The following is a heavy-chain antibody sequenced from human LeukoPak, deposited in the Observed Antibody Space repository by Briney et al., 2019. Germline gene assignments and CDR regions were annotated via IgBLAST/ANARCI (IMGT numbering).Heavy chain of an antibody. CDR3: ARDPLHYDSSGYYMDV. J-gene: IGHJ6*03. V-gene: IGHV4-38-2*02. D-gene: IGHD3-22*01. Sequence: PSETLSLTCTVSGYSISSGYYWGWIRQPPGKGLEWIGSIYHSGSTYYNPSLKSRVTISVDTSKNQFSLKLSSVTAADTAVYYCARDPLHYDSSGYYMDVWGKGTTVTVSS. CDR1: GYSISSGYY. CDR2: IYHSGST.